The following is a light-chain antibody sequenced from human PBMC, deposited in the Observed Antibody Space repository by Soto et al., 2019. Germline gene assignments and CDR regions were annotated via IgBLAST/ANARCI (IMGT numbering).Light chain of an antibody. V-gene: IGLV2-14*01. J-gene: IGLJ1*01. CDR1: SGYVGGYNY. Sequence: QSVLTKPDSLSGSPGQSITISCTGTSGYVGGYNYVSWYQQHPGKAPKLIIYEVSNRPSGVSNRFSGSKSGTTASLTISGVQAEDEADYYCSSYTSSNTLVLATGTKVTV. CDR3: SSYTSSNTLV. CDR2: EVS.